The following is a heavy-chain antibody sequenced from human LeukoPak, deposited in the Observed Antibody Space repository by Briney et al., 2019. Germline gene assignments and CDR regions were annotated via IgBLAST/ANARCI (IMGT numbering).Heavy chain of an antibody. J-gene: IGHJ4*02. CDR1: GGSISSGGYS. D-gene: IGHD3-3*01. V-gene: IGHV4-30-2*01. CDR2: IYHSGST. Sequence: PSQTLSLTCAVSGGSISSGGYSWSWIRQPPGKGLEWIGYIYHSGSTYYNPSLKSRVTISVDRSKNQFSLKLSSVTAADTAVYYCAKYIRDSGTYDFDYWGQGTLVTVSS. CDR3: AKYIRDSGTYDFDY.